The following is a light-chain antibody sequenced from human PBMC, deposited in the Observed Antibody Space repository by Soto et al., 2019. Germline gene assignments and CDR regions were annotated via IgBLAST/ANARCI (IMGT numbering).Light chain of an antibody. CDR2: GAS. CDR1: QTVNSNY. V-gene: IGKV3-20*01. CDR3: QQYGSSPPT. Sequence: EIVLTQSPGTLSLSPGERGTLSCMASQTVNSNYLAWYQRKPGQAPRLLIYGASNRATDIPHRFSGSGSGTVFTLAITRLEPEDFAVYYCQQYGSSPPTFGQGNKVEIK. J-gene: IGKJ1*01.